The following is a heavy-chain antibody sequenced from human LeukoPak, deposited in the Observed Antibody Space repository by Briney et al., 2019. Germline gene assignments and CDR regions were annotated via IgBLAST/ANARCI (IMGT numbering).Heavy chain of an antibody. CDR2: INHSGIT. CDR1: GRSFSGYY. D-gene: IGHD4-17*01. J-gene: IGHJ4*02. CDR3: ARHPYGDPNDY. V-gene: IGHV4-34*01. Sequence: ASETLSLTCAVYGRSFSGYYWTWIRQTPGKGLEWIGEINHSGITDYNPSLRSRVTMSVDTSKNQFSLKLSSVTAADTAVYYCARHPYGDPNDYWGQGTLVTVSS.